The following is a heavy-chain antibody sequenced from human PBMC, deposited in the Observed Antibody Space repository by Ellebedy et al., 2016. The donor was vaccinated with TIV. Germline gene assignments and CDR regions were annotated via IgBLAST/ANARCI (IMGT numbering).Heavy chain of an antibody. Sequence: GESLKIPXKASGYAFRIYWITWVRQMPGQGLEWMGRIDPSPSDSYIDYSPSFQGHVTISVDKSITTAYLQWSSLKASDTAIYYCARHELGSNAAFDYWGQGTLVTVSS. CDR3: ARHELGSNAAFDY. V-gene: IGHV5-10-1*01. CDR2: IDPSPSDSYI. J-gene: IGHJ4*02. D-gene: IGHD7-27*01. CDR1: GYAFRIYW.